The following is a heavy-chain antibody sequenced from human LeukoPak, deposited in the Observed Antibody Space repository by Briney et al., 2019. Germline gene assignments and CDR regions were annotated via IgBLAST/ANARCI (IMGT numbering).Heavy chain of an antibody. CDR2: IYYSGST. Sequence: PSETLSLTCTVSGGSISSYYWSWIRQPPGKGLEWLGNIYYSGSTNYNPSLKSRVTISVATSKNQFSLKLSSVTAADTAVYYCTRGSIAYYYMDVWGKGTTVTISS. CDR3: TRGSIAYYYMDV. V-gene: IGHV4-59*01. J-gene: IGHJ6*03. CDR1: GGSISSYY. D-gene: IGHD3-22*01.